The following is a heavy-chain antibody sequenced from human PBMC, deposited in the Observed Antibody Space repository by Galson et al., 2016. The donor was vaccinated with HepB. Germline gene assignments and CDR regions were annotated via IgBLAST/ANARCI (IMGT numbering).Heavy chain of an antibody. D-gene: IGHD5-12*01. CDR3: ASLPGYSGRIHPLEY. J-gene: IGHJ4*02. CDR1: GSTFTMYS. V-gene: IGHV1-18*01. CDR2: ISANNGNT. Sequence: SVKVSCKASGSTFTMYSITWVRQAPGQGLEWMGEISANNGNTEYAQKYQGRVTMTTDTSTKTVYMELRSLRSDDTAVYFCASLPGYSGRIHPLEYWGQGTLVTVSS.